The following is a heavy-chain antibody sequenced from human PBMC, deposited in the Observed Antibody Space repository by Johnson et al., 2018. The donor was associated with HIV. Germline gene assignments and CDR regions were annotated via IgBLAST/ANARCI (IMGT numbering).Heavy chain of an antibody. J-gene: IGHJ3*02. D-gene: IGHD3-10*01. CDR1: GFTFDEYG. Sequence: VQLVESGGGVVRPGGSLRLSCAVSGFTFDEYGMSWVRQAPGKGLEWVSGINWNGGSTGYEDSVEGRFTISRDSAKNSLYLQMNSLRAEDTAVYYCARGPTRFAAFDIWGQGTMVTVSS. CDR3: ARGPTRFAAFDI. CDR2: INWNGGST. V-gene: IGHV3-20*04.